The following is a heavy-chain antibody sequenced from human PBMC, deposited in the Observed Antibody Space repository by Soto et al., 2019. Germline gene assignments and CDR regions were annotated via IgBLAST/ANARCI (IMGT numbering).Heavy chain of an antibody. CDR1: GFTFTSYA. J-gene: IGHJ5*02. CDR3: AKDRVIQLLPIWPDP. V-gene: IGHV3-23*01. Sequence: EVQLLESGGGLVQPGESLRLSCAASGFTFTSYAMGWVRQAPGKGLEWVSTVSGSGGSTNYADSVKGRFTISRDNSKNTLYLQMNSLRAEDTAVYYCAKDRVIQLLPIWPDPWGQGTLVTVSS. CDR2: VSGSGGST. D-gene: IGHD2-2*01.